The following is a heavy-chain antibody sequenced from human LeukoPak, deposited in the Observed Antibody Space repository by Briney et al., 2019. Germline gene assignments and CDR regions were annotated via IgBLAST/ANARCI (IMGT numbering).Heavy chain of an antibody. CDR2: IYWNDDK. Sequence: SGPTLVNPTQTLTLSCTCSGFSLRTSRVGVGWIRQPPGKALEWLALIYWNDDKSYSPSLKSRLTLTKDTSKNQVVLTMTNMDPVDTATYYCAHTFYDSSVGPFDYWGQGTLVTVSS. V-gene: IGHV2-5*01. CDR3: AHTFYDSSVGPFDY. CDR1: GFSLRTSRVG. J-gene: IGHJ4*02. D-gene: IGHD3-22*01.